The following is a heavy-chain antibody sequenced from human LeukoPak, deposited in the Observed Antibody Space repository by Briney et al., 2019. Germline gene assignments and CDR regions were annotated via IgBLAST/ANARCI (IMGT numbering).Heavy chain of an antibody. CDR1: GFTFSSYA. Sequence: QTGGSLRLSCAASGFTFSSYAMSWVRQAPGKGLEWVSAISGSGGSTYYADSVKGRFTISRDNSKNTLYLQMNSLRAEDTAVYYCAKDDPSSWYPMMDYWGQGTLVTVSS. D-gene: IGHD6-13*01. CDR2: ISGSGGST. J-gene: IGHJ4*02. CDR3: AKDDPSSWYPMMDY. V-gene: IGHV3-23*01.